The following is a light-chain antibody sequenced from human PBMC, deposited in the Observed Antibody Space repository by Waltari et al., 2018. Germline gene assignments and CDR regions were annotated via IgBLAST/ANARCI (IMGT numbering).Light chain of an antibody. CDR3: QKYGTLPAT. CDR2: DAS. CDR1: QSVSRT. Sequence: EIVLTQSPGTLSVSPGERVTLSCRASQSVSRTLAWYQQKPGQAPRLLIYDASTRATGIPDRFSGSGSGTDFSLTISRLEPEDFAVYYCQKYGTLPATFGQGTKVGIK. V-gene: IGKV3-20*01. J-gene: IGKJ1*01.